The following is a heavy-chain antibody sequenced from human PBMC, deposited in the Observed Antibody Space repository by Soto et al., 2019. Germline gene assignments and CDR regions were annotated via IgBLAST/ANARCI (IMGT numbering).Heavy chain of an antibody. CDR3: VKEGGNWNPSFYYMDV. CDR2: ISWNSGGI. V-gene: IGHV3-9*01. J-gene: IGHJ6*03. D-gene: IGHD1-1*01. Sequence: EVQLVESGGGWVQPGRSLRLSCAASGFTFGDYAMYWVRQAAGKGLEWVSGISWNSGGIGYADSVKGRFTISRDNAKNSLYLQMNSLRAEDTAVYYCVKEGGNWNPSFYYMDVWGRGTTVTVSS. CDR1: GFTFGDYA.